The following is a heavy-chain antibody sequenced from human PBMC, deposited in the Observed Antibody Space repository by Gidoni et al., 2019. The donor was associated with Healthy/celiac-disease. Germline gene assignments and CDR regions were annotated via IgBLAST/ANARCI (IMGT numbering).Heavy chain of an antibody. V-gene: IGHV3-21*01. CDR1: GFTFSSYS. J-gene: IGHJ4*02. CDR2: ISSSSSYI. D-gene: IGHD3-10*01. CDR3: ARARSSGSYYNLDY. Sequence: EVQLVESGGGLVKPGGSLRLSCAASGFTFSSYSMNWVRQAPGKGLEWVSSISSSSSYIYYADSVKGRFTISRDNAKNSLYLQMNSLRAEDTAVYYCARARSSGSYYNLDYWGQGTLVTVSS.